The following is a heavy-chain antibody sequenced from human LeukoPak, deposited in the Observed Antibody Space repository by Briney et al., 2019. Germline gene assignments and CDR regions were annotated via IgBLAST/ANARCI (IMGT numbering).Heavy chain of an antibody. Sequence: GGSLRLSCAASGFTVSSNYMSWVRQAPGKGLEWVSVIYSGGSTYYADSVKGRFTISRDNPKNTLYLQMNSLRAEDTAVYYCARVDYGDYGFDYWGQGTLVTVSS. CDR3: ARVDYGDYGFDY. J-gene: IGHJ4*02. CDR1: GFTVSSNY. D-gene: IGHD4-17*01. V-gene: IGHV3-66*01. CDR2: IYSGGST.